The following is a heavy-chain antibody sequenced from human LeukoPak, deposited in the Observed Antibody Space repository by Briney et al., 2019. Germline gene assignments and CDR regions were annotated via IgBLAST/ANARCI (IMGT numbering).Heavy chain of an antibody. V-gene: IGHV3-7*05. J-gene: IGHJ4*02. Sequence: GGSLRLSCAASGFTFSRYWMSWVRQAPGKGLEWMANIKQDGSEKYYVDSVRGRFTISRDDAKNSLYLQMNSLRAEDTAVYYSARERYFDRRAPFDYWGQGTLVTVSS. CDR2: IKQDGSEK. D-gene: IGHD3-9*01. CDR1: GFTFSRYW. CDR3: ARERYFDRRAPFDY.